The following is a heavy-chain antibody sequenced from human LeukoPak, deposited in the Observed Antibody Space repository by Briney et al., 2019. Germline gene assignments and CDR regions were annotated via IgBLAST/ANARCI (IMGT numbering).Heavy chain of an antibody. Sequence: GASVKVSRKASGYTFTGYYMHWVRQAPGQGLEWMGWINPNSGGTNYAQKFQGRVIMTRDTSISTAYMELSRLRSDDTAVYYCARQKDAYYFDYWGQGTLVTVSS. J-gene: IGHJ4*02. CDR3: ARQKDAYYFDY. CDR2: INPNSGGT. V-gene: IGHV1-2*02. CDR1: GYTFTGYY.